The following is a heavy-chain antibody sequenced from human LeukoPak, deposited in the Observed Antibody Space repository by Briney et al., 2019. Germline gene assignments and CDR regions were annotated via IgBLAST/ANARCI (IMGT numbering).Heavy chain of an antibody. J-gene: IGHJ4*02. Sequence: SETLSLTCTVSSGSISTSYWSWIRQPPGKALECIGYIYYSGSTDYNPSLKSRVTVSVDTSKNQFSLKLISVTAADTAVYYCARGSGWYAYWGEGTLVTVS. CDR2: IYYSGST. V-gene: IGHV4-59*01. D-gene: IGHD6-19*01. CDR3: ARGSGWYAY. CDR1: SGSISTSY.